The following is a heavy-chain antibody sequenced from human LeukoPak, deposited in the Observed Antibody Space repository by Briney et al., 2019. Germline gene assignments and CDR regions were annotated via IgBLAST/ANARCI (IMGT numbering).Heavy chain of an antibody. J-gene: IGHJ4*02. D-gene: IGHD2-8*02. CDR3: ASRLGRPNTGIDY. V-gene: IGHV4-38-2*02. Sequence: SETLSLTCTVSGYSISSGYYWGWIRQPPGKGLGWIGSIYHTGSTNYNPSLKSRVTISVDTSKNQFSLKLSSVTAADTAVYYCASRLGRPNTGIDYWGQGTLVTVSS. CDR2: IYHTGST. CDR1: GYSISSGYY.